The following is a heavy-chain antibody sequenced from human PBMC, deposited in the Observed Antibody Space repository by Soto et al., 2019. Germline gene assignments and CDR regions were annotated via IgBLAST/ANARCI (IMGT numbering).Heavy chain of an antibody. CDR3: AKDYEDAFDV. D-gene: IGHD5-12*01. V-gene: IGHV3-33*06. J-gene: IGHJ3*01. CDR2: IWNDGSNK. Sequence: GGSLRLSCAASGFSFSTYGMHWVRQAPGKGLEWVAVIWNDGSNKYYADSVKGRFTISRDNSRNTLSLQMNSLRAEDTAIYYCAKDYEDAFDVWGQGTMVTVSS. CDR1: GFSFSTYG.